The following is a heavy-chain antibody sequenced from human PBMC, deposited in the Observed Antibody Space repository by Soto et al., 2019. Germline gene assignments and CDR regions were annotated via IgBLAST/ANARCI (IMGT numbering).Heavy chain of an antibody. D-gene: IGHD3-10*01. CDR2: IYYSGST. CDR1: GGSISSSSYY. Sequence: SETLSLTCTVSGGSISSSSYYWGWIRQPPGKGLEWIGSIYYSGSTYYIPSLKSRVTISVDTSKNHFSLKLSSVTAADTSVYYCARSFYYGSGSYLENFDYWGQGTLVTVSS. CDR3: ARSFYYGSGSYLENFDY. J-gene: IGHJ4*02. V-gene: IGHV4-39*01.